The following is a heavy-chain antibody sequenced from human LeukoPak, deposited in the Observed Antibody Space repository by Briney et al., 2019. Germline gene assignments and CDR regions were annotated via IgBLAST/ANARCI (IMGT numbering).Heavy chain of an antibody. J-gene: IGHJ4*02. Sequence: GGSLRLSCAASGFTFSCYGMHWVRQAPGKGLEWVAVISYDGSNKYYADSVKGRFTISRDNSKNTLYLQMNSLRAEDTAVYYCAKGPIAAAHYWGQGTLVTVSS. CDR3: AKGPIAAAHY. CDR2: ISYDGSNK. V-gene: IGHV3-30*18. D-gene: IGHD6-13*01. CDR1: GFTFSCYG.